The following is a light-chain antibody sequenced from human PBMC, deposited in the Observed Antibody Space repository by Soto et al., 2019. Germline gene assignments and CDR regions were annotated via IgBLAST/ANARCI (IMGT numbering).Light chain of an antibody. CDR1: QTVRNNY. CDR2: DAS. CDR3: QQFSSYPLT. V-gene: IGKV3-20*01. J-gene: IGKJ5*01. Sequence: EIALTQSPGTLSLSPGERATLSCRASQTVRNNYLAWYQQKPGQAPRLLIYDASSRATGIPDRFSGGGSGTDFTLTISRLEPEDFAVYYCQQFSSYPLTFGGGTRLEIK.